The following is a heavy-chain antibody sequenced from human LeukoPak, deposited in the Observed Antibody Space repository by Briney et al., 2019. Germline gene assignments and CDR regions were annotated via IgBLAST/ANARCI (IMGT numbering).Heavy chain of an antibody. V-gene: IGHV3-23*01. CDR2: ISLSGINT. Sequence: PSGSLRLSCAASGFTFSSSAMSWVRQAPGKGLEWVSAISLSGINTYYADSVKGRFTISRDVSKNTLYLQMNSLRAEDTAVYYCAKDRVGLDYWGQGSLVTVSS. J-gene: IGHJ4*02. CDR3: AKDRVGLDY. D-gene: IGHD1-26*01. CDR1: GFTFSSSA.